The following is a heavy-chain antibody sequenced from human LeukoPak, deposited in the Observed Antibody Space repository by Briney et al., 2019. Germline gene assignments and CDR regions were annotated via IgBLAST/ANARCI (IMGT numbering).Heavy chain of an antibody. CDR1: GYSISSGYY. Sequence: SETLSLTCTVSGYSISSGYYWGWIRQPPGKGLEWIGSIYHSGSTYYNPSLKSRVTISVDTSKNQFSLKLSSVTAADTAVYYCATYSSGWYTMKSDYWGQGTLVTVSS. J-gene: IGHJ4*02. V-gene: IGHV4-38-2*02. D-gene: IGHD6-19*01. CDR2: IYHSGST. CDR3: ATYSSGWYTMKSDY.